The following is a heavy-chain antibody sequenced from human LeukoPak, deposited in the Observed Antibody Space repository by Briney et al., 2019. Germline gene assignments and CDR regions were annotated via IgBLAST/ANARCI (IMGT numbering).Heavy chain of an antibody. J-gene: IGHJ3*02. CDR2: MKGDGSVK. CDR3: ARWDAYCSGGRCYSGDFAFDI. V-gene: IGHV3-7*01. D-gene: IGHD2-15*01. Sequence: PGGSLRLSCAASGFTFSIYWMSWVRQAPGKGLEWVASMKGDGSVKHFLDSVEGRFTISRDNAKNSLYLQMNSLRAEDTAVYYSARWDAYCSGGRCYSGDFAFDIWGQGTMVTVSS. CDR1: GFTFSIYW.